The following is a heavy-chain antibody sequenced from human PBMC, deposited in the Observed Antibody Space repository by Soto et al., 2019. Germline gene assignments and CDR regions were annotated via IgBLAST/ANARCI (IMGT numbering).Heavy chain of an antibody. Sequence: ASVKGSCKALGYTFTSYDINWVRQATGQGIEWMGWMKPNSGNTGYAQKFQGRVTMTRNTSISTAYMELSSLRSEDTAVYYCARRSAAAEEYNWFDPWGQGTPVTVSS. D-gene: IGHD6-13*01. CDR1: GYTFTSYD. CDR3: ARRSAAAEEYNWFDP. J-gene: IGHJ5*02. CDR2: MKPNSGNT. V-gene: IGHV1-8*01.